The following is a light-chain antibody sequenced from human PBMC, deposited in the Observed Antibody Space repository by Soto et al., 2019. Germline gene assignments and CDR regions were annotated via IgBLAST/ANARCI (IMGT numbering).Light chain of an antibody. CDR1: QRVSSN. CDR2: DAS. Sequence: EIVLTQSPVTLSLSPGERATLSCSASQRVSSNLAWYQQKPGQAPRLLIYDASNRATGIPARFSGSGSGADFTLTISSLEPEDFAVYYCQKRSNWPLNFGGGTKVDIK. J-gene: IGKJ4*01. CDR3: QKRSNWPLN. V-gene: IGKV3-11*01.